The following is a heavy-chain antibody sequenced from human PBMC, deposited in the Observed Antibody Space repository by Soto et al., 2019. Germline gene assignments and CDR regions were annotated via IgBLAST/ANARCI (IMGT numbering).Heavy chain of an antibody. CDR1: GGSITSGGYY. CDR2: IYDSGST. J-gene: IGHJ4*02. CDR3: ARKQAGYFYGIDY. V-gene: IGHV4-31*03. D-gene: IGHD3-10*01. Sequence: SETLSLTCTVSGGSITSGGYYWSWIRQHPGKGLEWLGYIYDSGSTCYNPSLKSRITLSVDTSKNQFSLKLSSVTVADTAVYFCARKQAGYFYGIDYWGQGTLVTVSS.